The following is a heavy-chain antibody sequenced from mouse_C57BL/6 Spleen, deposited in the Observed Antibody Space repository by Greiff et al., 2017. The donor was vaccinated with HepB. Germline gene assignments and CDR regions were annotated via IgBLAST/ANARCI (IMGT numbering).Heavy chain of an antibody. CDR3: ARDYGSRSAIDC. Sequence: VQLQQSGPELVKPGASVKISCKASGYSFTGYYMHGVKQSHGNILDWIGYIYPYNGVSSYNQKFTGMATLTVDKSSSTAYMELRNLTSEDSAVCYCARDYGSRSAIDCGGQGTSVTVSS. V-gene: IGHV1-31*01. CDR2: IYPYNGVS. D-gene: IGHD1-1*01. J-gene: IGHJ4*01. CDR1: GYSFTGYY.